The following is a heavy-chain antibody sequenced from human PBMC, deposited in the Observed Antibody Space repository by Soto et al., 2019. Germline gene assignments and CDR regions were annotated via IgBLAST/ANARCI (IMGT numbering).Heavy chain of an antibody. CDR2: IYTSGST. Sequence: KPSETLSLTCTVSGGSISSYYWSWIRQPAGKGLEWIGRIYTSGSTNYNPSLKSRVTMSVDTSKNQFSLKLSSVTAADTAVYYCARDEYYYDSSGYYAYWGQGTLVTVSP. J-gene: IGHJ4*02. CDR1: GGSISSYY. D-gene: IGHD3-22*01. CDR3: ARDEYYYDSSGYYAY. V-gene: IGHV4-4*07.